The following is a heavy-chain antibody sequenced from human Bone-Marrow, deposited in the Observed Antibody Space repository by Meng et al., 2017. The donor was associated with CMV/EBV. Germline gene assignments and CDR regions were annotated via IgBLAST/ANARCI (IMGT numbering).Heavy chain of an antibody. J-gene: IGHJ6*01. CDR3: ARDSGRLYGDYFYYYYGMDV. V-gene: IGHV1-2*02. CDR1: GYTFTAYH. CDR2: INPNSGAS. D-gene: IGHD4-17*01. Sequence: ASVKVSCKASGYTFTAYHIHWVRQAPGQGLEWMGWINPNSGASYNAQQFQGRVTMTRDTSISTAYLEVSWLRSDDTAVYYCARDSGRLYGDYFYYYYGMDVWGPGTTVTGSS.